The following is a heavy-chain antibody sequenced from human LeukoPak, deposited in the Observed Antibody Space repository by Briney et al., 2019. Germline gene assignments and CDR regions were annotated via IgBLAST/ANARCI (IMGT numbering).Heavy chain of an antibody. CDR3: AREGLRYCSSTSCLDY. CDR2: ISSSSSYI. V-gene: IGHV3-21*01. J-gene: IGHJ4*02. Sequence: PGGSLRLSCAAPGFTFSSYSMNWVRQAPGKGLEWVSSISSSSSYIYYADSVKGRFTISRDNAKNSLYLQMNSLRAEDTAVYYCAREGLRYCSSTSCLDYWGQGTLVTVSS. D-gene: IGHD2-2*01. CDR1: GFTFSSYS.